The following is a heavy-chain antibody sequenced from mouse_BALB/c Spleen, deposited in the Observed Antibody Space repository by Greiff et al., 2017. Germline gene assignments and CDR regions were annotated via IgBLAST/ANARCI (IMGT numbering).Heavy chain of an antibody. J-gene: IGHJ3*01. D-gene: IGHD2-2*01. V-gene: IGHV5-12-1*01. CDR3: ARHAYGYDDAPWFAY. CDR2: ISSGGGST. Sequence: EVMLVESGGGLVKPGGSLKLSCAASGFAFSSYDMSWVRQTPEKRLEWVAYISSGGGSTYYPDTVKGRFTISRDNAKNTLYLQMSSLKSEDTAMYYCARHAYGYDDAPWFAYWGQGTLVTVSA. CDR1: GFAFSSYD.